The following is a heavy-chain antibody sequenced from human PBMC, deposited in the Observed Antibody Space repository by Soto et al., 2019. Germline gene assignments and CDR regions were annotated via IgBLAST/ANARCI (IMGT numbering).Heavy chain of an antibody. CDR3: AKDRLASSRGRFDV. D-gene: IGHD2-21*01. J-gene: IGHJ4*02. CDR2: IGWRSFTL. CDR1: GFSFDDYA. Sequence: EVKLVESVGGWVQPGRSLRLSCAASGFSFDDYAMHWVRQLPGKGLEWVAGIGWRSFTLGYANSVKGRFTISRDNAQNFLYLQMDDLRAEDSALYFCAKDRLASSRGRFDVWGQGTLVTVSS. V-gene: IGHV3-9*01.